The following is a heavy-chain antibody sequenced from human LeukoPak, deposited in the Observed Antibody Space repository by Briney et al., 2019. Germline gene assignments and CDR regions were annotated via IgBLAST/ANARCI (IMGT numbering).Heavy chain of an antibody. CDR1: GGSIGGGGYY. D-gene: IGHD1-26*01. CDR3: ARVYRRARATDFDY. Sequence: KPSQTLSLTCTVSGGSIGGGGYYWSWIRQHPGKGLEWIGYIYYSGSTYYNPSLKSRVTISVDTSKNQFSLKLSSVTAADTAVYYCARVYRRARATDFDYWGQGTLVTVSS. J-gene: IGHJ4*02. CDR2: IYYSGST. V-gene: IGHV4-31*03.